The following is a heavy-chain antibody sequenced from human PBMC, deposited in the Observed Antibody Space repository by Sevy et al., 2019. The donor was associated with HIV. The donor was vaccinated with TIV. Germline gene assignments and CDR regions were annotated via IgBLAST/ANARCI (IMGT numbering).Heavy chain of an antibody. CDR3: VKELEYCSSTSCYLGYYYYYGMDV. Sequence: GGSLRLSCSASAFTFSSYAMHWVRQAPGKGLEYVSVISSNGGSTHYADSVKGRFTISRDNSKNTLYLQMSSLRVEDTAVYYCVKELEYCSSTSCYLGYYYYYGMDVWGQGTTVTVSS. J-gene: IGHJ6*02. D-gene: IGHD2-2*01. CDR2: ISSNGGST. V-gene: IGHV3-64D*06. CDR1: AFTFSSYA.